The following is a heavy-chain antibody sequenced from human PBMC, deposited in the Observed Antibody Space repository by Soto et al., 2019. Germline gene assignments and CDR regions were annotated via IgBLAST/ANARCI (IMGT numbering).Heavy chain of an antibody. J-gene: IGHJ4*02. CDR2: IYYSGST. D-gene: IGHD3-22*01. CDR3: ARADRGMIGYYFDY. Sequence: QVQLQESGPGLVKPSQTLSLTCTVSGGSISSGGYYWSWISQHPGKGLEWIGYIYYSGSTYYNPYLKSRVNISVDTSKNHFSLKLSSVTAADTAVYYCARADRGMIGYYFDYWGQGTLVTVSS. V-gene: IGHV4-31*03. CDR1: GGSISSGGYY.